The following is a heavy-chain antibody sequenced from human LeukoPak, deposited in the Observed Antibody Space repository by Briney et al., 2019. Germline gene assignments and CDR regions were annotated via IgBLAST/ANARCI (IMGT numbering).Heavy chain of an antibody. CDR2: IYYSGST. CDR3: ARDGFGSYYFDY. D-gene: IGHD1-26*01. Sequence: SETLSLTRTVSGGSISSYYWSWIRQPPGKGLEWIGYIYYSGSTNYNPSLKSRVTISVDTSKNQFSLKLTSVTAADTAVYYCARDGFGSYYFDYWGQGTLVTVSS. V-gene: IGHV4-59*01. J-gene: IGHJ4*02. CDR1: GGSISSYY.